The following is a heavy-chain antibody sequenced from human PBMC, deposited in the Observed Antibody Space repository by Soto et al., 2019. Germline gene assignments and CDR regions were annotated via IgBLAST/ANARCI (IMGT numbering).Heavy chain of an antibody. D-gene: IGHD4-17*01. Sequence: EVQLVESGGGLVQPGGSLRLSCAASGFTFNRHWMHWVRQAPGKGLVWVSRITSDGSVTKYADSVKGRFTISRDNAKNTVSLQMNSLRAEDTAVYYCARERDYGDNPLDNWGQGTLVTVSS. CDR3: ARERDYGDNPLDN. CDR2: ITSDGSVT. CDR1: GFTFNRHW. J-gene: IGHJ4*02. V-gene: IGHV3-74*03.